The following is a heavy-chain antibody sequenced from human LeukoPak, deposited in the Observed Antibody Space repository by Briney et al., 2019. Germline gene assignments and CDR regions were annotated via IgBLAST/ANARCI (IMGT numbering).Heavy chain of an antibody. V-gene: IGHV3-74*03. Sequence: PGGTLSLSCAASGFTFNNFWMHWVRPAPGKGLVWVSRMDSGGSSTTYADPVKGRFTISRDNAKTTLYLQMNSLRVEDTAVYYCAREAISTGAWYMDVWGKGTTVTVSS. D-gene: IGHD3-9*01. CDR1: GFTFNNFW. J-gene: IGHJ6*03. CDR2: MDSGGSST. CDR3: AREAISTGAWYMDV.